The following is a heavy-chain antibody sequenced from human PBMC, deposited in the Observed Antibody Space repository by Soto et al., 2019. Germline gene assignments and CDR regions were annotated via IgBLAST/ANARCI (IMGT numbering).Heavy chain of an antibody. CDR1: GGSISIYY. D-gene: IGHD3-3*01. CDR2: IYYSGST. CDR3: ARWVKSPRIFGVVTHSYGMDV. V-gene: IGHV4-59*01. Sequence: PSETLSLTCTVSGGSISIYYWSWIRHPPGKGLEWIEYIYYSGSTNYNPSLKSRVTISVDTSKNQFSLKLSSVTPADTAVYYCARWVKSPRIFGVVTHSYGMDVWGQGTTVTVSS. J-gene: IGHJ6*02.